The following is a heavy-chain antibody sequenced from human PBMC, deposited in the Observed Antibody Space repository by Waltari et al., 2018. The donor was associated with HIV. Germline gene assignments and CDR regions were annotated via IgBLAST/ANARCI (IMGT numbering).Heavy chain of an antibody. V-gene: IGHV3-15*01. CDR1: GFTFSNAW. CDR2: IKSETQGETT. J-gene: IGHJ3*02. CDR3: TAVFDI. Sequence: EVQLVESGGGLVKPGGSLRLSCAASGFTFSNAWMSWVRQAPGKGLEWVGRIKSETQGETTDYPAPVKGRVTSSRDDSKNMLYLQMNSLKTEDTAVYYCTAVFDIWGQGTMVTVSS.